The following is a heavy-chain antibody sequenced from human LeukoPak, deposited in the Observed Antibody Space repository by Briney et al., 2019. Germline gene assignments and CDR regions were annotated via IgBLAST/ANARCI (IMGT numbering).Heavy chain of an antibody. V-gene: IGHV3-49*04. D-gene: IGHD5-12*01. CDR1: DFTLGDYA. J-gene: IGHJ6*02. CDR2: IRNEAFGGTT. Sequence: PGGSLRLSCAASDFTLGDYALSWVRQAPGKGLEWVALIRNEAFGGTTEYAASVEGRFSVSRDHSNAYLQMNRLQTEDTAVYYCTRGGIVATIGYGMDVWGQGTTVTVS. CDR3: TRGGIVATIGYGMDV.